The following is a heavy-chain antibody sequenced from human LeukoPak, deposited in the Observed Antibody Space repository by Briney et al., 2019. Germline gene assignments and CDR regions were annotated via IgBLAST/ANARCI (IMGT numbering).Heavy chain of an antibody. CDR1: GGSFSGYY. D-gene: IGHD6-19*01. V-gene: IGHV4-34*01. J-gene: IGHJ3*02. CDR3: AAWTGQWLVHDAFDI. Sequence: SETLSLTCAVYGGSFSGYYWSWIRQPPGKGLEWIGEINHSGSTNYNPSPKSRVTISVDTSKNQFSLKLSSVTAADTAVYYCAAWTGQWLVHDAFDIWGQGTMVTVSS. CDR2: INHSGST.